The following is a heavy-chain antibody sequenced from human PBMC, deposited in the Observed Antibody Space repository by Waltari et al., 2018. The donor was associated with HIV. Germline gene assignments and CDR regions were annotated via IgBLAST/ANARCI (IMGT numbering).Heavy chain of an antibody. Sequence: QVQLQESGPGLVKPSETLSLTCTVSGGSISSFYWSWVRQPAGKGLEWIGRFYSSGNSNYNPSLKGRVTLYLDTSKNQFSLNLSSVTAADTAVYYCARANSSTSRYSAFDMWGQGTVVTVSS. CDR1: GGSISSFY. CDR2: FYSSGNS. CDR3: ARANSSTSRYSAFDM. V-gene: IGHV4-4*07. J-gene: IGHJ3*02. D-gene: IGHD2-2*02.